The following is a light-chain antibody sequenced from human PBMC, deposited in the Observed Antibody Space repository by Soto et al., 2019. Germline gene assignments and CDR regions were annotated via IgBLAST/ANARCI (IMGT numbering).Light chain of an antibody. V-gene: IGKV1-5*03. CDR3: QQYDNFPRT. J-gene: IGKJ1*01. CDR1: QYINNW. CDR2: KAS. Sequence: DIQMTQSPSTLSASVGDRVTITCRASQYINNWLAWYQQKPGKAPKLLIYKASSLESGVPSRFSGVGSATEFTLTISSLQPDDFATYSCQQYDNFPRTFGQGTKVEIK.